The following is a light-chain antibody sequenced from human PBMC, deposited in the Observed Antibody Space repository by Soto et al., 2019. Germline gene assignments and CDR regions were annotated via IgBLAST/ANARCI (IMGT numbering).Light chain of an antibody. CDR1: SSDVGTYNL. Sequence: QSALTQPASVSGSPGQSITISCTGASSDVGTYNLVSWYQQHPGKAPKLMIYEVSKRPSGVSNRFSGSKSGNTASLTISGPQAEDEAEYYCCSYAGSNSLYVFGTGTKLTVL. J-gene: IGLJ1*01. V-gene: IGLV2-23*02. CDR3: CSYAGSNSLYV. CDR2: EVS.